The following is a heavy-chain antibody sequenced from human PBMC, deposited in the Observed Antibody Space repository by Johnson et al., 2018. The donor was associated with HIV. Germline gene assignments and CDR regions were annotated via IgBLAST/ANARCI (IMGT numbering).Heavy chain of an antibody. CDR3: ARGYGGNYDAFDI. D-gene: IGHD4-23*01. CDR2: LSWNSGSI. CDR1: GFTFSSYD. Sequence: VQLVESGGGLVQPGGSLRLSCAASGFTFSSYDMHWVRQAPGKGLEWVSGLSWNSGSIGYAASVTGRFTISRDNAKNSLYLQMNSLRAEDTAVYYCARGYGGNYDAFDIWGQGTMVTVSS. V-gene: IGHV3-9*01. J-gene: IGHJ3*02.